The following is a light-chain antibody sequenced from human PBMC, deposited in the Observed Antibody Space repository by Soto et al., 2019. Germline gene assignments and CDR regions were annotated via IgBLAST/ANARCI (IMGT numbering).Light chain of an antibody. CDR2: YNSDSDK. Sequence: QPVLTQPASLSASPGASASPTCTLRSGINVGTYRIYWYQQKPGSPPQYLLRYNSDSDKQQGSGVPSRFSGSKDASANAGILLISGLQSEDEADYYCMIWHSTAYVFGSGTKLTVL. V-gene: IGLV5-45*01. CDR3: MIWHSTAYV. J-gene: IGLJ1*01. CDR1: SGINVGTYR.